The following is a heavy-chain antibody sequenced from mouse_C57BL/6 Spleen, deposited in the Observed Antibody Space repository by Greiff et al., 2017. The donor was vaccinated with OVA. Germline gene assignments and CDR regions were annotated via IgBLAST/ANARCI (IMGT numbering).Heavy chain of an antibody. CDR2: IDPSDSYT. V-gene: IGHV1-69*01. CDR1: GYTFTSYW. J-gene: IGHJ2*01. CDR3: ARSYNSNYGGFDY. Sequence: VQLQQPGAELVMPGASVKLSCKASGYTFTSYWMHWVKQRPGQGLEWIGEIDPSDSYTNYNQKFKGKSTLTVDKSSSTAYMQLRSLTSEDSAVYYCARSYNSNYGGFDYWGQGTTLTVSS. D-gene: IGHD2-5*01.